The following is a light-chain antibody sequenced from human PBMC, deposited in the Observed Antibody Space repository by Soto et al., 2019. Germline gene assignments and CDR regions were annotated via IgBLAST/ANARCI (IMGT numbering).Light chain of an antibody. J-gene: IGLJ2*01. V-gene: IGLV6-57*04. Sequence: NFMLTQQHSVSESTGKTVTISCARSSGNIASHYVQWYQQRPGSIPTVVIFEDSRRPSGVPDRFSGSIDTSSNSASLTISVLKTEDEADYYCQSYDRGTNVVFGGGTQLTVL. CDR1: SGNIASHY. CDR3: QSYDRGTNVV. CDR2: EDS.